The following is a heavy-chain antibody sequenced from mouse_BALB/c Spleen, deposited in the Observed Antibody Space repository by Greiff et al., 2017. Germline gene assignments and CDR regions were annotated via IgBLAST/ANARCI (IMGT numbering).Heavy chain of an antibody. CDR2: IWSGGST. Sequence: VQRVESGPGLVQPSQSLSITCTVSGFSLTSYGVHWVRQSPGKGLEWLGVIWSGGSTDYNAAFISRLSISKDNSKSQVFFKMNSLQANDTAIYYCARNPSSTVVATRAMDYWGQGTSVTVSS. CDR3: ARNPSSTVVATRAMDY. V-gene: IGHV2-2*02. J-gene: IGHJ4*01. D-gene: IGHD1-1*01. CDR1: GFSLTSYG.